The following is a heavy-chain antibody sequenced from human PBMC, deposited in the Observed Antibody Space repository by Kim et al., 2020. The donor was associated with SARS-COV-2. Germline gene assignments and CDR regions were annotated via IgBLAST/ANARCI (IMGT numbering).Heavy chain of an antibody. Sequence: GGSLRLSCAASGFTFSSYWMSWVRQAPGKGLEWVANIKQDGSEKYYVDSVKGRFTISRDNAKNSLYLQMNSLRAEDTAVYYCARDPLGFGPSRYYYDSSTVPLRNSDYSYYGMDVWGQGTTVTVSS. J-gene: IGHJ6*02. CDR1: GFTFSSYW. V-gene: IGHV3-7*01. CDR2: IKQDGSEK. CDR3: ARDPLGFGPSRYYYDSSTVPLRNSDYSYYGMDV. D-gene: IGHD3-22*01.